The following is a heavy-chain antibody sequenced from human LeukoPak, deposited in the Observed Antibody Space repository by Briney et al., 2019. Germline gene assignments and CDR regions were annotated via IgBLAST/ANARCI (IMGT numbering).Heavy chain of an antibody. J-gene: IGHJ4*02. CDR3: ARVLVPDYYDSSGRVDY. CDR1: GGSFSGYY. CDR2: INHSGST. V-gene: IGHV4-34*01. Sequence: SETLSLTCAVYGGSFSGYYWSWIRQPPGKGLEWIGEINHSGSTNYNPSLKSRVTISVDTSKNQFSLKLSSATAADTAVYYCARVLVPDYYDSSGRVDYWGQGTLVTVSS. D-gene: IGHD3-22*01.